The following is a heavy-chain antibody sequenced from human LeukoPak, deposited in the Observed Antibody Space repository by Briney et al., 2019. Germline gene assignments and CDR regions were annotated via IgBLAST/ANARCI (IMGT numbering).Heavy chain of an antibody. J-gene: IGHJ4*02. CDR3: AKESWAYYYDSSGYYGEGY. V-gene: IGHV3-23*01. CDR2: ISGSGGST. Sequence: GGSLRLSCAASGYTFSSYAMSWVRQAPGKGLEWVSAISGSGGSTYYADSVRGRFTISRDNSKNTLYLQMNSLRAEDTAVYYCAKESWAYYYDSSGYYGEGYWGQGTLVTVSS. D-gene: IGHD3-22*01. CDR1: GYTFSSYA.